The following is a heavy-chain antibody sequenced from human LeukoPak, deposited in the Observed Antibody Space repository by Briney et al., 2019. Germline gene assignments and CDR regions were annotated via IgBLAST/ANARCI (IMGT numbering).Heavy chain of an antibody. Sequence: GGSLRLSCAASGFTFSTYSMSWVRQAPGKGLEWVSAISGSGGSTYYADSVKGRFTISRDNSKNTLYLQMNSLRAEDTAVYYCAKPQSDNWFDPWGQGTLVTVSS. CDR3: AKPQSDNWFDP. CDR2: ISGSGGST. V-gene: IGHV3-23*01. J-gene: IGHJ5*02. CDR1: GFTFSTYS.